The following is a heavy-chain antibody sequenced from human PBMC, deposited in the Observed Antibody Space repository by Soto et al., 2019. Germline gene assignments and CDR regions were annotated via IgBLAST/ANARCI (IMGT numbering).Heavy chain of an antibody. CDR3: ARDLGGWPDY. CDR2: ISAYSGNT. D-gene: IGHD2-15*01. CDR1: DYTFTSYG. J-gene: IGHJ4*02. V-gene: IGHV1-18*01. Sequence: ASVKVSCKASDYTFTSYGISWVRQAPGQGLEWMAWISAYSGNTNYAQKFQGRVTITRDTSASTAYMELSSLRSEDTAVYYCARDLGGWPDYWGQGTLVTVSS.